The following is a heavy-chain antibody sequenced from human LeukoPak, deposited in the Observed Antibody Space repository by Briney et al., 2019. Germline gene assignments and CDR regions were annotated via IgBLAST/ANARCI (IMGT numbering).Heavy chain of an antibody. CDR2: ISSGGSGM. CDR3: ARDIRITPSRDFDC. CDR1: GFTFSSYE. V-gene: IGHV3-48*03. J-gene: IGHJ4*02. D-gene: IGHD2-15*01. Sequence: GGSLRLSCAASGFTFSSYEMNWVRQAPGKGLEGVSYISSGGSGMYYADSVKGRFTISRDNAKNSLFLQMNSLRVEDTAVYYCARDIRITPSRDFDCWGQGTLVTVSS.